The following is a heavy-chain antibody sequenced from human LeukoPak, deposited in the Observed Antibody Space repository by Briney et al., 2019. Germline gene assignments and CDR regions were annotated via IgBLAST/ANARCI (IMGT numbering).Heavy chain of an antibody. D-gene: IGHD3-16*02. CDR1: GGSISSGGYS. CDR3: ARRYYDYVWGSYRQNWFDP. J-gene: IGHJ5*02. V-gene: IGHV4-30-2*02. Sequence: SETLSLTCAVSGGSISSGGYSWSWIRQPPGKGLEWIGYIYHSGSTYYNPSLKSRVTISVDRSKNQFSLKLSSVTAADTAVYYCARRYYDYVWGSYRQNWFDPWGQGTLVTVSS. CDR2: IYHSGST.